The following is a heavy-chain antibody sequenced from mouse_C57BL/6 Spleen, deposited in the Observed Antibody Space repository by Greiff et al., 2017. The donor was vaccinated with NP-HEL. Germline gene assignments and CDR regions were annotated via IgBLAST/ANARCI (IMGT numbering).Heavy chain of an antibody. Sequence: EVMLVESGGGLVKPGGSLKLSCAASGFTFSSYAMSWVRQTPEKRLEWVATISDGGSYTYYPDNVKGRFTISIDNAKNNLFLHMSHLKSEDTAMYYCARSMSITTVVDDYAMDYWGQGTSVTVSS. CDR2: ISDGGSYT. CDR1: GFTFSSYA. V-gene: IGHV5-4*03. CDR3: ARSMSITTVVDDYAMDY. J-gene: IGHJ4*01. D-gene: IGHD1-1*01.